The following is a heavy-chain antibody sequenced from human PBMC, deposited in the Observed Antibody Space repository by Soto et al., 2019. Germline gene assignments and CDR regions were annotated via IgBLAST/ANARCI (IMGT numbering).Heavy chain of an antibody. J-gene: IGHJ3*02. CDR3: ARDRPDYDFWSGYYKGAFDI. V-gene: IGHV3-48*03. D-gene: IGHD3-3*01. CDR1: GFTFSSYE. Sequence: GGSLRLSCAASGFTFSSYEMNWVRQAPGKGLEWVSYISSSGSTIYYADSVKGRFTISRDNAKNSLYLQMNSLRAEDTAVYYCARDRPDYDFWSGYYKGAFDIWGQGTIVTVSS. CDR2: ISSSGSTI.